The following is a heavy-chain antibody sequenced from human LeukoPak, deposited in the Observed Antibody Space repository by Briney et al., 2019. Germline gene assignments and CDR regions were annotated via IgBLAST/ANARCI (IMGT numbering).Heavy chain of an antibody. J-gene: IGHJ4*02. CDR2: ISYSGVP. CDR3: ARPNQGYSSSWYIDN. Sequence: SETLSLTCTVSGGSISSSSYYWGWIRQPPGKGLEWIGSISYSGVPYSNPSLKSRATISVDTSKNHFSLKLSSVTAADTAVYYCARPNQGYSSSWYIDNWGQGTLVTVSS. V-gene: IGHV4-39*02. D-gene: IGHD6-13*01. CDR1: GGSISSSSYY.